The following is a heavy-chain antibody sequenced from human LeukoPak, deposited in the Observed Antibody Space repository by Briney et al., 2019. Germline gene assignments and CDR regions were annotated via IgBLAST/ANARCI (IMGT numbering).Heavy chain of an antibody. J-gene: IGHJ4*02. D-gene: IGHD6-13*01. Sequence: GGSLRLSCAASGFTFSSYSMNWVRQAPGKGLVWVSRIESDGSSTSYADSVKGRFIISRDNAANTLYLQMNSLRAEDTAVYYCARGSWSAAGTSIDYWGQGTLVTVSS. CDR3: ARGSWSAAGTSIDY. CDR1: GFTFSSYS. CDR2: IESDGSST. V-gene: IGHV3-74*01.